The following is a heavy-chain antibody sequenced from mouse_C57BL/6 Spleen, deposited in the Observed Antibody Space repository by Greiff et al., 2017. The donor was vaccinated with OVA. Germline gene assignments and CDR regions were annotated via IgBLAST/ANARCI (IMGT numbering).Heavy chain of an antibody. Sequence: QVQLQQPGAELVKPGASVKMSCKASGYTFTSYWITWVKQRPGQGLEWIGDIYPGSGSTNYNEKFKSKATLTVDTSSSTAYMQLSSLTSEDSAVYYCARGGAYYSPFAYWGQGTLVTVSA. D-gene: IGHD2-12*01. J-gene: IGHJ3*01. CDR2: IYPGSGST. CDR3: ARGGAYYSPFAY. CDR1: GYTFTSYW. V-gene: IGHV1-55*01.